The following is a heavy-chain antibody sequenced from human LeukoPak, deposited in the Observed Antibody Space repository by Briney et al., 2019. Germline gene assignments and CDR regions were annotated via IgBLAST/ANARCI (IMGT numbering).Heavy chain of an antibody. Sequence: SETLSLTCTVSGGSISSYYWSWIRQPPGKGLEWIGYIYYSGSTNYNPSLKSRVTISVDTSKNQFSLQLSSVTAADTAVYYCARHPVSRFYHILAGYRDAFDIWGQGTMVTVSS. CDR1: GGSISSYY. J-gene: IGHJ3*02. CDR3: ARHPVSRFYHILAGYRDAFDI. V-gene: IGHV4-59*01. CDR2: IYYSGST. D-gene: IGHD3-9*01.